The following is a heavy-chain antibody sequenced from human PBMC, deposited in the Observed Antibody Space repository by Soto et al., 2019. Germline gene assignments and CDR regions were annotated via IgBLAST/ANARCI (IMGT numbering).Heavy chain of an antibody. J-gene: IGHJ3*02. D-gene: IGHD3-3*01. CDR3: AKDHNFGVVIKWGFPGNAFDI. V-gene: IGHV3-23*01. CDR1: GFTFSSYA. CDR2: ISGSGGST. Sequence: GGSLRLSCAASGFTFSSYAMSWVRQAPGKGLEWVSAISGSGGSTYYADSVKGRFTISRDNSKNTLYLQMNSLRAEDTAVYYCAKDHNFGVVIKWGFPGNAFDILGHGTMLTVSS.